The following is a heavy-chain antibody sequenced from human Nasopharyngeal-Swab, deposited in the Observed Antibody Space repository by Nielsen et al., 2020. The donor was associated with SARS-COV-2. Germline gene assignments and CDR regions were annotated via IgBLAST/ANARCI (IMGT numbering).Heavy chain of an antibody. CDR1: GFTFSSYA. D-gene: IGHD3-3*01. V-gene: IGHV3-23*01. CDR3: AKNPTSGERITIFGVVILTDNWFDP. Sequence: GESLKISCAASGFTFSSYAMSWVRQAPGKGLEWVSAISGSGGSTYYADPVKGRFTISRDNSKNTLYLQMNSLRAEDTAVYYCAKNPTSGERITIFGVVILTDNWFDPWGQGTLVTVSS. J-gene: IGHJ5*02. CDR2: ISGSGGST.